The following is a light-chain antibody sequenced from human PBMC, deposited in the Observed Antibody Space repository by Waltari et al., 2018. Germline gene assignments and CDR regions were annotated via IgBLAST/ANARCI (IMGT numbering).Light chain of an antibody. CDR3: QQYLLFWT. J-gene: IGKJ1*01. CDR2: DAS. V-gene: IGKV1-5*01. CDR1: QTINGW. Sequence: DIQMTQSPSTLSASVRDRVTITCRASQTINGWLAWYQQKPGKAPELLIHDASTLESGVPPRFSGSGSGTEFTLTISSVQPEDVATYYCQQYLLFWTFGQGTRVEIK.